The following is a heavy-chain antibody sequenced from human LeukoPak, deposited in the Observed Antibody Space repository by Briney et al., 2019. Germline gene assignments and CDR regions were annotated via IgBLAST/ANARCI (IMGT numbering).Heavy chain of an antibody. CDR3: AKGDRGYYYDSSGAPIDY. D-gene: IGHD3-22*01. V-gene: IGHV3-23*01. Sequence: GGSLRLSCVASGFTFSSYAMSWVRQAPGKGLEWVSAISGSGGSTYFADSVKGRFTISRDNSKNTLYLQMNSLRAEDTAVYYCAKGDRGYYYDSSGAPIDYWGQGTLVTVSS. J-gene: IGHJ4*02. CDR1: GFTFSSYA. CDR2: ISGSGGST.